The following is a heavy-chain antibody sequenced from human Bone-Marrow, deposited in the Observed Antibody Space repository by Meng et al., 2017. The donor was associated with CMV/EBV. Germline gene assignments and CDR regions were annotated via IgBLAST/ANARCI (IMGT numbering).Heavy chain of an antibody. J-gene: IGHJ3*02. V-gene: IGHV3-48*04. Sequence: GESLKISCAASGFTFSSYAMSWVRQAPGKGLEWVSYIVGISGSTKFYADSVKGRFTISRDDAKSSLYLQMNSLRAEDTAVYYCAREKGRRWRQIPDAFDIWGQGTKVTVSS. CDR1: GFTFSSYA. CDR2: IVGISGSTK. D-gene: IGHD5-24*01. CDR3: AREKGRRWRQIPDAFDI.